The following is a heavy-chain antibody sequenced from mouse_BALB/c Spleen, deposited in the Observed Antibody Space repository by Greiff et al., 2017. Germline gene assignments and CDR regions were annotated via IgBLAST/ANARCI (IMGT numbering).Heavy chain of an antibody. D-gene: IGHD3-2*02. Sequence: VQLQQSGAELVKPGASVKLSCTASGFNIKDTYMHWVKQRPEQGLEWIGRIDPANGNTKYDPKFQGKATITADTSSNTAYLQLSSLTSEDTAVYYCALVRNYAMDYWGQGTSVTVSS. V-gene: IGHV14-3*02. CDR3: ALVRNYAMDY. J-gene: IGHJ4*01. CDR2: IDPANGNT. CDR1: GFNIKDTY.